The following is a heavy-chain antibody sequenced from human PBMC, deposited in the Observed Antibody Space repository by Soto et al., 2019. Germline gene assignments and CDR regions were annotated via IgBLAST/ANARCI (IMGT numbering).Heavy chain of an antibody. CDR1: GFTFGNYA. CDR3: AKDLSFCSGGSCSQHDGSDN. Sequence: QVQLVESGGGGVQPGGSLRLSCEASGFTFGNYAMHWVRQAPGKGLEWVSIISFDGVSRFYRDSVKGRFTSSRDNSNNTLYMEMSSLRAEETAVYFCAKDLSFCSGGSCSQHDGSDNWGQGTLVTVSS. J-gene: IGHJ1*01. V-gene: IGHV3-30*18. CDR2: ISFDGVSR. D-gene: IGHD2-15*01.